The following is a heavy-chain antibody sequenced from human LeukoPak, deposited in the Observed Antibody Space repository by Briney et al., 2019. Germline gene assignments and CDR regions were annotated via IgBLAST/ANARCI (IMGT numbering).Heavy chain of an antibody. D-gene: IGHD6-13*01. V-gene: IGHV3-23*01. CDR1: GLTFSSYA. CDR3: AKGPKVADPIDY. Sequence: GGSLRLSCAAPGLTFSSYAMSWVRQAPGKGLEWVSAISGSGGSTYYADSVKGRFTISRDNSKNTLYLQMNSLRAEDTAVYYCAKGPKVADPIDYWGQGTLVTVSS. J-gene: IGHJ4*02. CDR2: ISGSGGST.